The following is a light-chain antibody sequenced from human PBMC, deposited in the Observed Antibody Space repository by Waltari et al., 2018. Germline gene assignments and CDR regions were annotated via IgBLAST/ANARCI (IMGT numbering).Light chain of an antibody. Sequence: EIVLTQSPGSLSSSPGERVTLSCGASQSVSRALAWYQQKPGQAPRLLIFGASNRATGIPDRFSGSGSETDFSLTISRLEPEDFAVYYCQHYVRLPATFGRGTKVEIK. CDR2: GAS. V-gene: IGKV3-20*01. J-gene: IGKJ1*01. CDR1: QSVSRA. CDR3: QHYVRLPAT.